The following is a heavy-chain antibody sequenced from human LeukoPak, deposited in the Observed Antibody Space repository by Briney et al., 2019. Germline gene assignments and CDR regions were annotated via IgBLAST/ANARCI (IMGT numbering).Heavy chain of an antibody. V-gene: IGHV1-2*02. CDR2: INPNSGGT. J-gene: IGHJ4*02. CDR3: ARDNNKQIRKSLFDY. Sequence: ASVKVSCEASGYTFTGYYMHWVRQAPGQGLEWMGWINPNSGGTNYAQKFQGRVTMTRDTSISTAYMELSRLRSDDTAVYYCARDNNKQIRKSLFDYWGQGTLVTVSS. CDR1: GYTFTGYY. D-gene: IGHD1/OR15-1a*01.